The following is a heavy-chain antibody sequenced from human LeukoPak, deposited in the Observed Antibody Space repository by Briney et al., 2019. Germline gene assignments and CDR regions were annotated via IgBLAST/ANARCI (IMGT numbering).Heavy chain of an antibody. Sequence: SQTLSLTCAISGDSVASNSVTWNWIRQSPSRGLEWLGRTYYRSTWYNDYAVSVRGRITVNPDTSKNQFPLHLNSVTPEDTAVYYCARRLTQYDCFDPWGQGILVTVSS. D-gene: IGHD2-2*01. J-gene: IGHJ5*02. CDR2: TYYRSTWYN. CDR1: GDSVASNSVT. V-gene: IGHV6-1*01. CDR3: ARRLTQYDCFDP.